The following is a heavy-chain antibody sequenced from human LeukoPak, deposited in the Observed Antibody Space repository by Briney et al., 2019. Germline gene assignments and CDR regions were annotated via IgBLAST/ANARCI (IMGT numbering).Heavy chain of an antibody. V-gene: IGHV3-30*03. CDR3: ATLPVAGTLDY. D-gene: IGHD6-19*01. J-gene: IGHJ4*02. Sequence: GGSLRLSCEASGFXFSNYWISWVRQAPGKGLEWVAVISYDGSFKYYADSVKGRFTISRDNSKNTLYLQMDSLRPEDTAMFYCATLPVAGTLDYWGQGTLVTVSS. CDR1: GFXFSNYW. CDR2: ISYDGSFK.